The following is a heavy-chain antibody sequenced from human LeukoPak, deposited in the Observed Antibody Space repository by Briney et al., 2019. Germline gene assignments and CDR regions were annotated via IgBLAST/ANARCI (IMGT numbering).Heavy chain of an antibody. CDR2: VDPEDGET. CDR1: GYTFTYYY. Sequence: ASVKISCKVSGYTFTYYYMHWVQQAPGKGLEWMGLVDPEDGETIYAEKFQGRVTITADTSTDTAYMELSSLRSADTAVYYCATGSGYETFDYWGQGTLVTVSS. J-gene: IGHJ4*02. D-gene: IGHD5-12*01. CDR3: ATGSGYETFDY. V-gene: IGHV1-69-2*01.